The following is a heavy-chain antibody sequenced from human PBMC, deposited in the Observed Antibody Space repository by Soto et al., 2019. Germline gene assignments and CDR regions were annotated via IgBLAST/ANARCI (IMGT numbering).Heavy chain of an antibody. CDR3: AHRLLMVRGVSDAFDI. J-gene: IGHJ3*02. Sequence: QITLKESGPTLVKPTQTLTLTCTFSGFSLSTSGVGVGWIRQPPGKALEWLALIYWDDDKRYSPSLKSRLTITKDTSKNQLVLTMTNMDPVDTATYYCAHRLLMVRGVSDAFDIWGQGTMVTVSS. V-gene: IGHV2-5*02. CDR1: GFSLSTSGVG. D-gene: IGHD3-10*01. CDR2: IYWDDDK.